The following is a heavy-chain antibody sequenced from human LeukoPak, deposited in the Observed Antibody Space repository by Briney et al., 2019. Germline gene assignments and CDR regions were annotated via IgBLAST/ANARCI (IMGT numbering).Heavy chain of an antibody. V-gene: IGHV4-59*02. CDR3: ARRGSSWYNAFDI. Sequence: SETLSLTCTVSGGSVSTYYWSWIRQPPGKGLEWIGYIYHSGSTYYNPSLKSRVTISVDRSKNQFSLKLSSVTAADTAVYYCARRGSSWYNAFDIWGQGTMVTVSS. CDR1: GGSVSTYY. J-gene: IGHJ3*02. CDR2: IYHSGST. D-gene: IGHD6-13*01.